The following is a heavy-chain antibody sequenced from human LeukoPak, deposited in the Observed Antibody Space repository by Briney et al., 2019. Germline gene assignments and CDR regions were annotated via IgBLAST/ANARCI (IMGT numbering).Heavy chain of an antibody. Sequence: ASVKVSCKASGYTFTSYGISWVRQAPGQGLEWMGIINPSGGSTSYAQKFQGRVTMTRDTSTSTVYMELSSLRSEDTAVYYCARGLDCSGGSCYPDYWGQGTLVTVSS. CDR1: GYTFTSYG. D-gene: IGHD2-15*01. V-gene: IGHV1-46*01. CDR3: ARGLDCSGGSCYPDY. J-gene: IGHJ4*02. CDR2: INPSGGST.